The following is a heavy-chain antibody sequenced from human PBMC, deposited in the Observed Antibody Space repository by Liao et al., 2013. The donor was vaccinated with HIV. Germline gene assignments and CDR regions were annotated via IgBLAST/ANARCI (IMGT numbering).Heavy chain of an antibody. Sequence: QVQLQESGPGLVKPSQTLSLTCTVSGVPINADDYYWTWIRQPPGKGLEWIGSISSTGSTYFNPSLQSRVTISIDTPKNQFFLKLSSVTAADTAVYYCARDNRDFWSGYPLGQNYYMDVWGKGTTVTVSS. CDR1: GVPINADDYY. CDR3: ARDNRDFWSGYPLGQNYYMDV. V-gene: IGHV4-39*07. CDR2: ISSTGST. D-gene: IGHD3-3*01. J-gene: IGHJ6*03.